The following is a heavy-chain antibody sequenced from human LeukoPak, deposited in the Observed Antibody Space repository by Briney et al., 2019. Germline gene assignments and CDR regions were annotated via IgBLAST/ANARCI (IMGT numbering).Heavy chain of an antibody. V-gene: IGHV4-30-2*01. Sequence: SQTLSLTCAVSGGSISSGGYSWSWIRQPPGKGLEWIGYIYHSGSTYYNPSLKSRVTISVDRSKNQFSLKLSSVTAADTAVYYCARVLRYSPHPGSRYYYYYGMDVWGQGTTVTVSS. CDR3: ARVLRYSPHPGSRYYYYYGMDV. CDR2: IYHSGST. J-gene: IGHJ6*02. D-gene: IGHD3-9*01. CDR1: GGSISSGGYS.